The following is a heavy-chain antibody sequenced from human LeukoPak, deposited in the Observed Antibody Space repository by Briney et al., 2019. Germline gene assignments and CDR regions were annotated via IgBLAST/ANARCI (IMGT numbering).Heavy chain of an antibody. V-gene: IGHV4-39*01. CDR1: GGSISSSSYY. D-gene: IGHD2-15*01. CDR2: IYYSGST. CDR3: ARGSPFDY. J-gene: IGHJ4*02. Sequence: SETLSLTCTVSGGSISSSSYYWGWVRQPPGKGLEWIGSIYYSGSTYYNPSLKSRVTISVDTSKNQFSLKLSSVTAADTAVYYCARGSPFDYWGQGTLVTVSS.